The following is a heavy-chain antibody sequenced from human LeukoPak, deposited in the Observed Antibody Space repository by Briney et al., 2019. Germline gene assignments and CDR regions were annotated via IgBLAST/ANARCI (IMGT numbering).Heavy chain of an antibody. J-gene: IGHJ6*03. CDR1: GRSISSSSYY. V-gene: IGHV4-39*07. CDR3: ARDVSSASFTYYYYYMDV. D-gene: IGHD3-16*01. Sequence: SETLSLTCTVSGRSISSSSYYWGWIRQPPGKGLEWIGRIYYSGNTYYNPSLESRVTVSVDTSMNQFSLGLTSVSPADTAVYYCARDVSSASFTYYYYYMDVWGKGTTVTVSS. CDR2: IYYSGNT.